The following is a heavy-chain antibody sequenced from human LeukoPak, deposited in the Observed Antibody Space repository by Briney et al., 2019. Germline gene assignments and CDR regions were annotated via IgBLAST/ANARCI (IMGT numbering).Heavy chain of an antibody. V-gene: IGHV4-59*01. Sequence: SETLSLTCTVSGGSISSYYWSWIRQPPGKGLEWIGYIYYSGSTNYNPSLKSRVTISVDTSKNQFSLKLSSVTAADTAVYYCARSSGRYSSSWSSAWGQGTLVTVSS. CDR1: GGSISSYY. D-gene: IGHD6-13*01. CDR3: ARSSGRYSSSWSSA. CDR2: IYYSGST. J-gene: IGHJ5*02.